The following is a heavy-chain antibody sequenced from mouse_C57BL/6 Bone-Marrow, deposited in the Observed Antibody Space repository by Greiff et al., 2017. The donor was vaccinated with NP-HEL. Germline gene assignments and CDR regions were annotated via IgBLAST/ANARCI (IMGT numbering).Heavy chain of an antibody. CDR3: ARDLWMDY. D-gene: IGHD1-1*02. CDR1: GFTFSDFY. CDR2: SRNKANDYTT. V-gene: IGHV7-1*01. J-gene: IGHJ4*01. Sequence: EVKLVDSGGGLVQSGRSLRLSCATSGFTFSDFYMEWVRQAPGKGLEWIAASRNKANDYTTEYSASVKGRFIVSRDTSQSILYLQMNALRAEDTAIYYCARDLWMDYWGQGTSVTVSS.